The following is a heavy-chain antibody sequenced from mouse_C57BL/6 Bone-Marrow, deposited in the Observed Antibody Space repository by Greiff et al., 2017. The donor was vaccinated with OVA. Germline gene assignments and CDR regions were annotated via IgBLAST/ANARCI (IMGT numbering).Heavy chain of an antibody. CDR2: INPGSGGT. CDR3: ARSDVGYFDY. CDR1: GYAFTNYL. V-gene: IGHV1-54*01. Sequence: QVQLQQSGAELVRPGTSVKVSCKASGYAFTNYLIEWVKQRPGQGLEWIGVINPGSGGTNYNEKFKGKATLTADKSSSTAYMQLSSLTSEDSAVYFCARSDVGYFDYWGQGTTLTVSS. J-gene: IGHJ2*01.